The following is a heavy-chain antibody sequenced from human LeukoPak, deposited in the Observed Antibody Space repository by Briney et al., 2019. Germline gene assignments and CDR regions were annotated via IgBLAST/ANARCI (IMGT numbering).Heavy chain of an antibody. CDR1: GGSISSSNW. Sequence: SETLSLTCAVSGGSISSSNWWSWVRQPPGKGLEWIGEIYHSGSTNYNPSLKSRVTMSVDTSKNQFSLRLSSVTAADTAVYYCARSPEGGGLFDYWGQGTLVTVSS. D-gene: IGHD1-26*01. J-gene: IGHJ4*02. CDR3: ARSPEGGGLFDY. V-gene: IGHV4-4*02. CDR2: IYHSGST.